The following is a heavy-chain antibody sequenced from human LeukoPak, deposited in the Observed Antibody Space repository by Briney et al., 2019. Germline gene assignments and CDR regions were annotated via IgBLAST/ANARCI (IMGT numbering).Heavy chain of an antibody. J-gene: IGHJ5*02. CDR2: IYYSGST. V-gene: IGHV4-39*01. CDR3: ARTGLRITMIVVVMDWFDP. D-gene: IGHD3-22*01. Sequence: SETLSLTCTVSGGSISSSSYYWGWIRQPPGKGLEWIGSIYYSGSTYYNPSLKSRVTISVDTSKNQFSLKLSSVTAADTAVYYCARTGLRITMIVVVMDWFDPWGQGTLVTVSS. CDR1: GGSISSSSYY.